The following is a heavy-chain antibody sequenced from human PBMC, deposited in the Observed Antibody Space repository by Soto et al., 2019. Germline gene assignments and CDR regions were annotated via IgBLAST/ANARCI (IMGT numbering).Heavy chain of an antibody. D-gene: IGHD3-10*01. J-gene: IGHJ5*02. CDR2: TYYRSKWYN. Sequence: QVQLQQSGPGLVKPSQTLSLTCAISGDSVSSNSAAWNWIRQSPSRGLEWLGRTYYRSKWYNDYELSVKSRITINXATXKXQFSLQLNSVTPEDTAVYYCARALGSGSYYILWFDPWGQGTLVTVSS. CDR1: GDSVSSNSAA. V-gene: IGHV6-1*01. CDR3: ARALGSGSYYILWFDP.